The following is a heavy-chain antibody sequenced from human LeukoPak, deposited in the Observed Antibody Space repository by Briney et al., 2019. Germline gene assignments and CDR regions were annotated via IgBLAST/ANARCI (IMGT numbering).Heavy chain of an antibody. Sequence: GGSLRLSCAASGFPLSSYSINWVRQAPGKGLEWVSYINIDSITVNYADSVKGRFTISRDNSKNTLYLQMNSLRAEDTAVYYCARDIVVVVAAMDYWGQGTLVTVSS. CDR1: GFPLSSYS. J-gene: IGHJ4*02. D-gene: IGHD2-15*01. V-gene: IGHV3-48*01. CDR2: INIDSITV. CDR3: ARDIVVVVAAMDY.